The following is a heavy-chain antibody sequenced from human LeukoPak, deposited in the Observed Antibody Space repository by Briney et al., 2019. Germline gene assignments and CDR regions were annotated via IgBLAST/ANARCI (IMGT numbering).Heavy chain of an antibody. CDR1: GYTFTSYD. CDR2: MNPNSGNT. Sequence: ASVKVSCKASGYTFTSYDINWVRQATGQGLEWMGWMNPNSGNTGYAQKFQGRVTMTRNTSISTAYMELSSLRSEDTAVYYCASVPSESYYFQDYWGQGTLVTVSS. V-gene: IGHV1-8*01. CDR3: ASVPSESYYFQDY. D-gene: IGHD1-26*01. J-gene: IGHJ4*02.